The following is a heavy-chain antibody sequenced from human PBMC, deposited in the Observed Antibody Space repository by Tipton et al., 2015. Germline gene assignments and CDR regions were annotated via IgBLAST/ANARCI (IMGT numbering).Heavy chain of an antibody. CDR3: ARSPPGDYEYIEY. CDR2: IYYSGST. V-gene: IGHV4-39*07. J-gene: IGHJ4*02. D-gene: IGHD3-16*01. CDR1: GGSISSSSYY. Sequence: TLSLTCTVSGGSISSSSYYWGWIRQPPGKGLEWIGSIYYSGSTYYNPSLKSRVTISVDTSKNQFSLELTSVTAADTAVYYCARSPPGDYEYIEYWGQGTLVTVSS.